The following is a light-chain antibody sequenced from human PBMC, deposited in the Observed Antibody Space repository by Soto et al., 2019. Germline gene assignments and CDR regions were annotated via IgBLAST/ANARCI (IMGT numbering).Light chain of an antibody. Sequence: QSALTQPASVSGSPGQSITISCIGSSSDVGGYNYVSWYQHHPGRVPKPMIFEVSDRPSGVSSRFSGSKSGNTAYLTISGLQAEDEADYYCCSYAGSSLVFGGGTKLTVL. CDR2: EVS. CDR3: CSYAGSSLV. CDR1: SSDVGGYNY. J-gene: IGLJ2*01. V-gene: IGLV2-14*01.